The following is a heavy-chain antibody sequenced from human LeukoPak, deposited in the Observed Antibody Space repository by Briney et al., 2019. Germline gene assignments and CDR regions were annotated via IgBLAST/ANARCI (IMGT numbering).Heavy chain of an antibody. V-gene: IGHV3-48*03. CDR1: GFTFSSYE. D-gene: IGHD2-21*02. J-gene: IGHJ4*02. CDR3: ARAQTYGDSRLLLDY. CDR2: ISSSGSNI. Sequence: GGSLRLSCAASGFTFSSYEMNWVRQAAGKGLKWVSYISSSGSNIKYADSVKGRFTISRGNAKNSVYLQMNSLRVEDTALYYCARAQTYGDSRLLLDYWGQGTLVTVSS.